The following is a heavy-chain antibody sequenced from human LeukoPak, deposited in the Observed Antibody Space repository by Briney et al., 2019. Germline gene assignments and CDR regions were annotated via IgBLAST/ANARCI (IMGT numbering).Heavy chain of an antibody. CDR3: ARDRDSSGLYGGADL. J-gene: IGHJ5*02. Sequence: GGSLRLSCAASGFSFSFSNMNGVRQAPGKGLEWVSYISSTNGHTYYADSVNGRFTISRDTAKNSLCLQMNSLRVEDTAIYFCARDRDSSGLYGGADLWGQGVLVTVSA. CDR1: GFSFSFSN. V-gene: IGHV3-21*03. D-gene: IGHD6-19*01. CDR2: ISSTNGHT.